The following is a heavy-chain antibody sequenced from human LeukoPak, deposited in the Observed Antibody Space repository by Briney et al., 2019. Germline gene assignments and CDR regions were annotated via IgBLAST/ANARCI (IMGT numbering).Heavy chain of an antibody. Sequence: NPGGSLRLSCAASGFTLSSYSMNWVRQAPGKGLEWVSSISSSSYIYYADSVKGRFTISRDNAKNSLYLQMNSLRAEDTAVYYCARVLSGSYFDYWGQGTLVTVSS. CDR2: ISSSSYI. J-gene: IGHJ4*02. CDR3: ARVLSGSYFDY. V-gene: IGHV3-21*01. CDR1: GFTLSSYS. D-gene: IGHD1-26*01.